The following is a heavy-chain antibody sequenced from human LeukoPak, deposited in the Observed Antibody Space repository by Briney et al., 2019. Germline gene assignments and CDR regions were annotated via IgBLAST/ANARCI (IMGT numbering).Heavy chain of an antibody. CDR3: ARGESSSSPLYYYYYYMHV. D-gene: IGHD6-6*01. Sequence: PSETLSLTCTVSGGSINSGTYYWSWIRQPAGKGLEWIGRIYTSGSTNYNPSLKSRVTISVDTSKNQFSLKLSSVTAADTAMYYCARGESSSSPLYYYYYYMHVCGKGTTFTVSS. J-gene: IGHJ6*03. V-gene: IGHV4-61*02. CDR2: IYTSGST. CDR1: GGSINSGTYY.